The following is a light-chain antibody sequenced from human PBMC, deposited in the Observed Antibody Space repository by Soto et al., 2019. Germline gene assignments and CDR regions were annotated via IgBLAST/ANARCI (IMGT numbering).Light chain of an antibody. CDR3: QQRSNWPTIT. CDR2: DAS. CDR1: QCVSSD. Sequence: IVFTHCPASLSFCPWQRATLSSSSSQCVSSDIAWYQQTPGQAPRLLIYDASNRATGIPARFSGSGPGTDFTLTISCLEPEDFAVYYCQQRSNWPTITFGQGRRLEI. V-gene: IGKV3-11*01. J-gene: IGKJ5*01.